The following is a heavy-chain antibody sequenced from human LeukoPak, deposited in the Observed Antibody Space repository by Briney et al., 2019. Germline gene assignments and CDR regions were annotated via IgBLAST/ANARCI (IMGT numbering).Heavy chain of an antibody. CDR2: ISSTSTI. V-gene: IGHV3-48*02. CDR3: AREADSGYVFDY. Sequence: GGSLRLSCAASGFTFSTHSMNWVRQAPGKGLEWVSFISSTSTIYYADSVKGRFTISRDNAKNSLHLQMNSLRDEDTAVYYCAREADSGYVFDYWGQGTLVTVSS. CDR1: GFTFSTHS. J-gene: IGHJ4*02. D-gene: IGHD5-12*01.